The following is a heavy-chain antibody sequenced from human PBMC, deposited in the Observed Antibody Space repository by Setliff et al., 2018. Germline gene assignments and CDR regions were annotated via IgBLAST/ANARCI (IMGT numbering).Heavy chain of an antibody. D-gene: IGHD5-18*01. CDR2: ISAYNGNT. CDR1: GYSFSDYG. V-gene: IGHV1-18*01. J-gene: IGHJ3*02. Sequence: ASVKVSCKASGYSFSDYGISWVRQTPGQGLEWMGWISAYNGNTKYAQKLQGRVTMATDISTSTAYMELRSLRSDDTAVYYCARGGYSYGYDHGFDIWGQGTMVTVSS. CDR3: ARGGYSYGYDHGFDI.